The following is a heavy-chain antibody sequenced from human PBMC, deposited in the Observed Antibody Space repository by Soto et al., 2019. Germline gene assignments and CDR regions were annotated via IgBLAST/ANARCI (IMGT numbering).Heavy chain of an antibody. V-gene: IGHV3-21*01. CDR2: ISSSSSYI. D-gene: IGHD6-6*01. CDR3: ARDSPQAAQAIDY. J-gene: IGHJ4*02. Sequence: PGGSLRLSCAASGFTFSSYSMNWVRQAPGKGLEWVSSISSSSSYIYYADSVKGRFTISRDNAKNSLYLQMNSLRAEDTAVYYCARDSPQAAQAIDYWGQGTLVTVSS. CDR1: GFTFSSYS.